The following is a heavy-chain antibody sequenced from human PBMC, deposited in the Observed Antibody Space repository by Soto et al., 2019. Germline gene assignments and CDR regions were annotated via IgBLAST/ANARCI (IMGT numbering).Heavy chain of an antibody. Sequence: QVQLQQWGAGLLKPSETLSLTCAVYGVSFSGYYWSWIRQPPGKGLEWIGEINHSGSTNYNPSLKSRVTISVDTSKNQFSLQLSSVTAADTAVYYCTGARVLDMTYFQHWGQGTLVTVSS. CDR1: GVSFSGYY. CDR3: TGARVLDMTYFQH. V-gene: IGHV4-34*01. J-gene: IGHJ1*01. CDR2: INHSGST. D-gene: IGHD2-15*01.